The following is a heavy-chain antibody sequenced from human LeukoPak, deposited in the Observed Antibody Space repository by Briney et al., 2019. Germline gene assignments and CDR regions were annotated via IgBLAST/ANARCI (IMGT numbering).Heavy chain of an antibody. CDR1: GGSISSYY. J-gene: IGHJ4*02. Sequence: SETLSLTCTVSGGSISSYYWSWIRQPPGKGLEWIGYIYYSGSTNYNPSLKSRVTTSVDTSKNQFSLKLSSVTAADTAVYYCARGGRRDGYNRWGQGTLVTVSS. CDR3: ARGGRRDGYNR. V-gene: IGHV4-59*01. D-gene: IGHD5-24*01. CDR2: IYYSGST.